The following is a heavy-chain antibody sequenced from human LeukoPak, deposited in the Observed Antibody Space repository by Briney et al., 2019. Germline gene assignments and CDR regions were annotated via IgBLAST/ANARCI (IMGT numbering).Heavy chain of an antibody. CDR2: VWPVDFRA. Sequence: ESLKISCKASGYTFTDYWIGWVRQMPGKGLEWMGIVWPVDFRAMYSPSFQGQVTISVDKSITTAYLQWDSLKASDTAMYYCASPLKTYSSSWADAFDXXXQGTMVTVSS. CDR1: GYTFTDYW. CDR3: ASPLKTYSSSWADAFDX. J-gene: IGHJ3*02. V-gene: IGHV5-51*01. D-gene: IGHD6-13*01.